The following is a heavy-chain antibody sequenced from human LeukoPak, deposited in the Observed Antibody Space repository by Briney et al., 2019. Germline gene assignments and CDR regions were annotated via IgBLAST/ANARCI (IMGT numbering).Heavy chain of an antibody. CDR2: INHSGST. CDR3: ARGWNYDFWSGYYNPYYYYYMDV. J-gene: IGHJ6*03. V-gene: IGHV4-34*01. CDR1: GGSFSGYY. D-gene: IGHD3-3*01. Sequence: SETLSLTCAVYGGSFSGYYWSWIRQPPGKGVEWIGEINHSGSTNYNPSLKSRVTISVDTSKNQFSLKLSSVTAADTAVYYCARGWNYDFWSGYYNPYYYYYMDVWGKGTTVTVSS.